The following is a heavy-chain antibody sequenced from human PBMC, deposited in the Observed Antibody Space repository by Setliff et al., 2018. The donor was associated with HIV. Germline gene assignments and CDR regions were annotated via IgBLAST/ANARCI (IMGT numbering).Heavy chain of an antibody. CDR1: GVSFSGYS. CDR3: ARVPSIETILFDS. D-gene: IGHD2-2*02. CDR2: IFHNGT. V-gene: IGHV4-34*09. J-gene: IGHJ4*02. Sequence: SETLSLTCAVYGVSFSGYSWSWIRQPPGKGLEWIGEIFHNGTIKSRVTISVDTSKNQLSLKLSSVTAADTAVYYCARVPSIETILFDSWGQGTLVTVSS.